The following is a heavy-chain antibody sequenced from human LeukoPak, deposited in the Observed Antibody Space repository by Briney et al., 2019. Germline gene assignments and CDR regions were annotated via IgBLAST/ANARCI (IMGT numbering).Heavy chain of an antibody. CDR2: IRSKANSYAT. V-gene: IGHV3-73*01. CDR1: GLTFSGSA. CDR3: TRRDYYDSSGYSDY. Sequence: GGSLRLSCAASGLTFSGSAMHWVRQASGKGLEWVGRIRSKANSYATAYAASVKGRFTISRDDSKNTAYLQMNSLKTEDTAVYYCTRRDYYDSSGYSDYWGQGTLVTASS. J-gene: IGHJ4*02. D-gene: IGHD3-22*01.